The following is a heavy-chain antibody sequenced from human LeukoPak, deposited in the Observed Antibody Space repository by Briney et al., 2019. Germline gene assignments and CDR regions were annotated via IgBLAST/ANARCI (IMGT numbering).Heavy chain of an antibody. CDR2: INWNGGST. J-gene: IGHJ4*02. D-gene: IGHD3-3*01. Sequence: RPGGSLRLSCAASGFTFDDYGMSWVRQAPGKGLEWVSGINWNGGSTGYADSVKGRFTISRDNAKNSLYLQMNSLRVDDTAVYYCAREGYHDFWSSSGDYWGQGTLVTISS. CDR3: AREGYHDFWSSSGDY. V-gene: IGHV3-20*04. CDR1: GFTFDDYG.